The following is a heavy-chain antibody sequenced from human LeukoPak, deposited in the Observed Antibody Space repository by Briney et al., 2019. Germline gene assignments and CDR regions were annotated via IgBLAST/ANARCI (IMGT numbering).Heavy chain of an antibody. CDR2: ISDSGGRT. CDR1: GISLTNYG. D-gene: IGHD3-22*01. Sequence: GGSLRLSCAVSGISLTNYGMSWVRQAPGKGLEWVAGISDSGGRTNYAASVKGRFTISRDNPNNTLYLQMNSLRAEDTAVYFCAKRGVVIRVILVGFHKEAYYFDSWGQGALVTVSS. V-gene: IGHV3-23*01. J-gene: IGHJ4*02. CDR3: AKRGVVIRVILVGFHKEAYYFDS.